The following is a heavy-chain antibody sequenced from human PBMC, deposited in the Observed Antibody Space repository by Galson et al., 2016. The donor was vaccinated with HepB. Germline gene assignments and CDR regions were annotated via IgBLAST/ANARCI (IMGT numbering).Heavy chain of an antibody. CDR2: ISWDGGRT. D-gene: IGHD6-6*01. J-gene: IGHJ6*02. Sequence: SLRLSCAASGFSFDDYTMHWVRHAPGKGLEWVSLISWDGGRTFYADSVKGRFTISRDNSKNSLYLQMNSLRAEDAALYHCVKDREDRTSSLGGWSDGMDVWGQGTTVTVSS. CDR3: VKDREDRTSSLGGWSDGMDV. CDR1: GFSFDDYT. V-gene: IGHV3-43*01.